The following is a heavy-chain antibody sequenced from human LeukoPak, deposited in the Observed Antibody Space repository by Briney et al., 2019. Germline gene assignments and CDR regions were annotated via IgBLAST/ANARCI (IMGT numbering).Heavy chain of an antibody. J-gene: IGHJ4*02. CDR1: GGSFSGYY. D-gene: IGHD4-17*01. Sequence: SETLSLACAVYGGSFSGYYWSWIRQPPGKGLEWIGEINHSGSTNYNPSLKSRVTISVDTSKNQFSLKLSSVTAADTAVYYCARRYGDFDYWGQGTLVTVSS. V-gene: IGHV4-34*01. CDR2: INHSGST. CDR3: ARRYGDFDY.